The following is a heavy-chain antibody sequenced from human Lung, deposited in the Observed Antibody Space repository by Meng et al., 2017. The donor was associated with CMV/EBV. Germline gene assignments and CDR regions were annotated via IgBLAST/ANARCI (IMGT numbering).Heavy chain of an antibody. CDR2: ISLSEATV. CDR3: ARMYPGSRLFDS. V-gene: IGHV3-48*03. Sequence: GESLKLSCAASGFTFSNYEMHWVRQAPGKGLKWVAYISLSEATVHYADSVKGRFTISRDNAKNFLYLQMNSLRAEDTAVYYCARMYPGSRLFDSWGQGTLVTVSS. CDR1: GFTFSNYE. J-gene: IGHJ4*02. D-gene: IGHD3-10*01.